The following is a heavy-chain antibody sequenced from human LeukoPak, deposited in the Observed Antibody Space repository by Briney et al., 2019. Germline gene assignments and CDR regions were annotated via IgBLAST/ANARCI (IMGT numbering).Heavy chain of an antibody. CDR2: IIPIFGTA. D-gene: IGHD6-19*01. Sequence: GASVKVSCKASGGTFSSYAISWVRQAPGQGLEWMGGIIPIFGTANYAQKFQSRVTITADESTSTAYMELSSLRSEDTAVYYCASGDSSGWYGNYWGQGTLVTVSS. CDR1: GGTFSSYA. CDR3: ASGDSSGWYGNY. V-gene: IGHV1-69*13. J-gene: IGHJ4*02.